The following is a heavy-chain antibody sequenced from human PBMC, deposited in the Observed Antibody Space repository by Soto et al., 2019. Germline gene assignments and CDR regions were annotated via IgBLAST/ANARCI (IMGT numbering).Heavy chain of an antibody. J-gene: IGHJ1*01. Sequence: GGSLRLSCAASGFTVSSNYMSWVRQAPGKGLEWVSVIYSGGSTYYADSVKGRFAISRDNSKNTLYLQMNSLRVEDTAVYYCARDRVESGYPEYFQHWGQGTLVTVSS. D-gene: IGHD3-22*01. CDR2: IYSGGST. CDR1: GFTVSSNY. V-gene: IGHV3-53*01. CDR3: ARDRVESGYPEYFQH.